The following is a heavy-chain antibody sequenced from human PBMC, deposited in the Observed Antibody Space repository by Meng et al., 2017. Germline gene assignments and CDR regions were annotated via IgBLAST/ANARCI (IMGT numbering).Heavy chain of an antibody. J-gene: IGHJ4*02. V-gene: IGHV4-59*01. D-gene: IGHD5-24*01. CDR1: GCSISSYY. Sequence: SDTLSLTCTVPGCSISSYYWSWIRQPPGKGLEWIGYIYYSGSTNYNPSLKSRVTISVDTSKNQFSLKLSSVTAADTAVYYGVLGGEMATIFDYWDQGTLVTVSS. CDR3: VLGGEMATIFDY. CDR2: IYYSGST.